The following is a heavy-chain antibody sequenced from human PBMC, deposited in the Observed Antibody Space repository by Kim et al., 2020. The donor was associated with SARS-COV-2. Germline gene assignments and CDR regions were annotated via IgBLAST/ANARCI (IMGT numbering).Heavy chain of an antibody. CDR3: ARGRSGYPINFDY. CDR2: IYYSGST. CDR1: GGSISSYY. Sequence: SETLSLTCTVSGGSISSYYWNWVRQSPGKGLEWIGYIYYSGSTNYNASLKSRVSISVDTSKNQFSLRLGSVTAADTAVYYCARGRSGYPINFDYWGQGTLVTVSS. J-gene: IGHJ4*02. V-gene: IGHV4-59*01. D-gene: IGHD3-22*01.